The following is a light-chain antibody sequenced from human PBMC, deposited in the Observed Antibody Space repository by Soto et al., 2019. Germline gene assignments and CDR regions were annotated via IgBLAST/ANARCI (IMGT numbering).Light chain of an antibody. CDR3: QQFGTPWT. CDR1: QSISSDY. Sequence: EIVLTQSPGTLSLSPGERATLSCRASQSISSDYLAWYQQKPGQAPRLLIYAASRRATGIPRRFSGSGCGTVFTLTSSRLESEDFTVYYCQQFGTPWTFGQGTKVEIK. J-gene: IGKJ1*01. V-gene: IGKV3-20*01. CDR2: AAS.